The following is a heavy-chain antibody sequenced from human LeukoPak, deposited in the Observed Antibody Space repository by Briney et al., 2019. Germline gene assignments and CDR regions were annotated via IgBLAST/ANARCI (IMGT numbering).Heavy chain of an antibody. V-gene: IGHV1-24*01. D-gene: IGHD6-19*01. CDR2: FDPEDGET. CDR1: GYTLTELS. CDR3: ATSRAVAGIEDFDY. J-gene: IGHJ4*02. Sequence: GASVKVSCKVSGYTLTELSMHWVRQAPGKGLEWMGGFDPEDGETIYAQKFQGRVTMTEDTSTDTAYMELSSLRSEDTAVYYCATSRAVAGIEDFDYWGQGTLVTVSS.